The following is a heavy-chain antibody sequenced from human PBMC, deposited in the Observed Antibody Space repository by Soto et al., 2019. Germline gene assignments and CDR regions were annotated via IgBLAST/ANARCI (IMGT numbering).Heavy chain of an antibody. V-gene: IGHV3-30*18. CDR3: AKCAPTYNYLWSRLVTTGLDV. Sequence: HVQLVESGGGVVQPGRSLRLSCAASGFTFSSYGMHWVRQAPGKGLEWVAVISYDGRNKVYADSVKGRFTLSRDNSRNPVYLKLTSFRVDARAVYYWAKCAPTYNYLWSRLVTTGLDVGGQGTRFTVSS. CDR1: GFTFSSYG. J-gene: IGHJ6*02. D-gene: IGHD3-3*01. CDR2: ISYDGRNK.